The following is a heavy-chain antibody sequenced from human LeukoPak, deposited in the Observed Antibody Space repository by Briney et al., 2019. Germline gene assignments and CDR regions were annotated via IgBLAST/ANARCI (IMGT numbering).Heavy chain of an antibody. CDR1: GFTFSSYS. V-gene: IGHV3-48*01. CDR2: IRSSSATI. D-gene: IGHD3-22*01. Sequence: GGSLRLSCAASGFTFSSYSMNWVRQAPGKGLEWISYIRSSSATIYYADSVKGRFTISRDNGKNSLYLQMNSLRAEDTAVYYCARGLPYFYDSSGYYVDYWGQGTLVTVSS. J-gene: IGHJ4*02. CDR3: ARGLPYFYDSSGYYVDY.